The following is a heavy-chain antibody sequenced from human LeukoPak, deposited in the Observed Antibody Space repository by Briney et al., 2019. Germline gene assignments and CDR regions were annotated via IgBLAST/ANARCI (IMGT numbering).Heavy chain of an antibody. CDR3: ARDSAPGDTYGLLGIDS. CDR1: GVTFSNFA. D-gene: IGHD5-18*01. J-gene: IGHJ4*02. V-gene: IGHV1-2*02. CDR2: INPNSGGT. Sequence: ASVKVSCKASGVTFSNFAISWVRQAPGQGLEWMGWINPNSGGTNYAQKFQGRVTMTRDTSISTAYMELSRLRSDDTAVYYCARDSAPGDTYGLLGIDSWGQGTLVTVSS.